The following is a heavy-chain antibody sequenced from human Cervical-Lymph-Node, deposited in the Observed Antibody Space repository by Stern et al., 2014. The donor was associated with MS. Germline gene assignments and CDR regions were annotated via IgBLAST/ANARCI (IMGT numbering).Heavy chain of an antibody. D-gene: IGHD6-19*01. CDR1: GFTFRNFP. Sequence: QVQLEESGGGVVQPGRSLRLSCAASGFTFRNFPMHWVRQAPGKGLELVAVISYDGGVKYYADSVKGRFTISRDNSENTLYLQMNSLRGEDTAVYYCARGSAASAWFLDRNWFDTWGQGTLVTVSS. CDR3: ARGSAASAWFLDRNWFDT. J-gene: IGHJ5*02. V-gene: IGHV3-30*14. CDR2: ISYDGGVK.